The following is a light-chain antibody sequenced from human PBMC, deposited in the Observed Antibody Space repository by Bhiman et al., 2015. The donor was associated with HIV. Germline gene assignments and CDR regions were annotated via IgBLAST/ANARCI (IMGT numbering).Light chain of an antibody. CDR3: SSLTSSITYV. Sequence: QSALTQPASVSGSPGQSITISCTGSSSDVGGYRLVSWYQQHPGKAPKLVIYEVDKRPSGVSFRFSGSKSANTASLTISGLQAEDEADYYCSSLTSSITYVFGTGTNVTVL. CDR1: SSDVGGYRL. J-gene: IGLJ1*01. V-gene: IGLV2-14*02. CDR2: EVD.